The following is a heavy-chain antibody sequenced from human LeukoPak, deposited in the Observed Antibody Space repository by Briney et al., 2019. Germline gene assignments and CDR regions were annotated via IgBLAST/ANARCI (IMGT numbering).Heavy chain of an antibody. D-gene: IGHD3-10*01. V-gene: IGHV1-69*06. CDR1: GGTFSSYA. CDR2: IIPIFGTA. Sequence: ASVKVSCKASGGTFSSYAISWVRQAPGQGLEWMGGIIPIFGTANYAQKFQGRVTITADKSTSTAYMELSSLRSEDTAVYYCARGASMVRGVITLSSSQLYTTFDYWGQGTLVTVSS. J-gene: IGHJ4*02. CDR3: ARGASMVRGVITLSSSQLYTTFDY.